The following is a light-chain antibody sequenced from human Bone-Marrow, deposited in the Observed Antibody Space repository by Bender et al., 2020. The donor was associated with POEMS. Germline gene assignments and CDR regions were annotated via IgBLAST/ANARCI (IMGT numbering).Light chain of an antibody. CDR3: AVWDDSLNGWV. V-gene: IGLV1-44*01. CDR1: SSNIGAHA. Sequence: QSVLTQPPSASGTPGQRVTISCSGGSSNIGAHAVNWYQHLPGTAPKLLIYSSHRRPSEVPDRFSGSRSGPLASLAIRGLQSEDEADFYCAVWDDSLNGWVFGGGTKLTVL. J-gene: IGLJ3*02. CDR2: SSH.